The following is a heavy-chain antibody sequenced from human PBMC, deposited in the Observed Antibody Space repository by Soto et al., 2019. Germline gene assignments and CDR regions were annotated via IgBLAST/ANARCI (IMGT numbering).Heavy chain of an antibody. J-gene: IGHJ6*01. CDR2: IIPIFGTA. CDR1: GGTFSSYA. V-gene: IGHV1-69*01. Sequence: QVQLVQSGAEVKKPGSSVKVSCKASGGTFSSYAISWVRQAPGQGLEWMGGIIPIFGTANYAQKFQGRVTFTVEVSTSTPFMVVSSLRFEIRAVYYCLSYGSISFPAWGGSGSYLHDYYGMDVWGLGTTVIVFS. D-gene: IGHD3-10*01. CDR3: LSYGSISFPAWGGSGSYLHDYYGMDV.